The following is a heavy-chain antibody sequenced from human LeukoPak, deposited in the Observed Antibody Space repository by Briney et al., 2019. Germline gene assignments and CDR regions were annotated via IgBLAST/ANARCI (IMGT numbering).Heavy chain of an antibody. CDR3: ARAYYYDSSGYPPDAFDI. V-gene: IGHV3-23*01. D-gene: IGHD3-22*01. CDR1: GFTFSSYA. J-gene: IGHJ3*02. CDR2: ISGSGGST. Sequence: GGSLRLSCAASGFTFSSYAMSWVRQAPGKGLEWVSAISGSGGSTYYADSVKGRFTISRDNSKNTLYLQMNSLRAEDTAVYYCARAYYYDSSGYPPDAFDIWGQGQWSPSLQ.